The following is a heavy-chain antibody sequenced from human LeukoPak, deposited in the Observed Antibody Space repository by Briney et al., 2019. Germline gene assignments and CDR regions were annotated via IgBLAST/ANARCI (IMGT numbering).Heavy chain of an antibody. CDR1: GFTFSSYS. CDR3: ARDRYYGSGSYYGYNWFDP. V-gene: IGHV3-48*04. D-gene: IGHD3-10*01. J-gene: IGHJ5*02. CDR2: ISSSSSTI. Sequence: GGSLRLSCAASGFTFSSYSMNWVRQAPGKGLEWVSYISSSSSTIYYADSVKGRFTISRDNAKNSLYLQMNSLRAEDTAVYYCARDRYYGSGSYYGYNWFDPWGQGTLVTVSS.